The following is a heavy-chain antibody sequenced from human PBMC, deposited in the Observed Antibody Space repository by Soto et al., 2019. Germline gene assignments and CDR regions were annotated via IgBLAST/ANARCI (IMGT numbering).Heavy chain of an antibody. CDR3: ARARATIGRGSFDY. V-gene: IGHV4-30-4*01. CDR2: IYYSGST. CDR1: GGSISSGDYY. Sequence: PSETLSLTCTVSGGSISSGDYYWSWIRQPPGKGLEWIGYIYYSGSTYYNPSLKSRVTISVDTSKNQFSLKLSSVAAADTAVYYCARARATIGRGSFDYWGQGTLVTVSS. J-gene: IGHJ4*02. D-gene: IGHD5-12*01.